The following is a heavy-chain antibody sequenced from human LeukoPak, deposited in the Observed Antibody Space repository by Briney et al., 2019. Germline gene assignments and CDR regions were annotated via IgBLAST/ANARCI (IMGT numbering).Heavy chain of an antibody. V-gene: IGHV1-69*06. J-gene: IGHJ3*02. CDR2: IIPIFGTA. Sequence: SVKVSCKASGGTFSGYAISWVRQAPGQGLEWMGGIIPIFGTANYAQKFQGRVTITADKSTSTAYMELSSLRSEDTAVYYCARGVVPATDAFDIWGQGTMVTVSS. CDR3: ARGVVPATDAFDI. D-gene: IGHD2-2*01. CDR1: GGTFSGYA.